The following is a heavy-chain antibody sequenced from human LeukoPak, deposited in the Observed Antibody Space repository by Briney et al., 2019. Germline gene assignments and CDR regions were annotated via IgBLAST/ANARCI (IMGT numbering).Heavy chain of an antibody. CDR1: GYTFTSYY. CDR2: INPSGGST. J-gene: IGHJ5*02. CDR3: ARGGPDYYDSSGYYPVDP. V-gene: IGHV1-46*01. Sequence: GASVKVSCKASGYTFTSYYMHWVRQAPGQGLEWMGIINPSGGSTSYAQKFQGRVTMTRDTPTSTVYMELSSLRSEDTAVYYCARGGPDYYDSSGYYPVDPWGQGTLVTVSS. D-gene: IGHD3-22*01.